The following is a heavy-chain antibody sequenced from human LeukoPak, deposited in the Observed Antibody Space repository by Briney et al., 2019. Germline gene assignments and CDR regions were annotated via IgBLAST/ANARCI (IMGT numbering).Heavy chain of an antibody. J-gene: IGHJ4*02. D-gene: IGHD3-22*01. V-gene: IGHV3-48*01. CDR3: ARGAYYYED. CDR2: INSRSSTI. Sequence: GGSLRLSCAASRFTFSNYGVNWVRQAPGKGLEWVSYINSRSSTIYYADSVRGRFTISRDNAKNSLYLQMNSLRAEDTAVYYCARGAYYYEDWGQGTLVTVSS. CDR1: RFTFSNYG.